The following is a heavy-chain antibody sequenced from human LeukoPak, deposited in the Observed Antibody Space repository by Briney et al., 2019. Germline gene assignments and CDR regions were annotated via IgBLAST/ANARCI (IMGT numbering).Heavy chain of an antibody. D-gene: IGHD2-15*01. V-gene: IGHV4-59*12. CDR3: ARDVVVVVAATPAFSGAGWFDP. CDR2: IYYSGST. CDR1: GGSISSYY. J-gene: IGHJ5*02. Sequence: SGTLSLTCTVSGGSISSYYWSWIRQPPGKGLEWIGYIYYSGSTNYNPSLKSRVTISVDTSKNQFSLKLSSVTAADTAVYYCARDVVVVVAATPAFSGAGWFDPWGQGTLVTVSS.